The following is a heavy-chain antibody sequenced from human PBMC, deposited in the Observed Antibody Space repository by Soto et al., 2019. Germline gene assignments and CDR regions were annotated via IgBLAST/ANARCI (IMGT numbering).Heavy chain of an antibody. CDR1: GGTFSSYT. CDR2: IIPILGIA. J-gene: IGHJ4*02. D-gene: IGHD6-13*01. CDR3: ARAYSSSGYFDY. Sequence: QVQLVQSGAEVKKPGSSVKVSCKASGGTFSSYTISWVRQAPGQGLEWMGRIIPILGIANYAQKFQGRVTSTADKSTSTAYMELSSLRSEDTAVYYCARAYSSSGYFDYWGQGTLVTVSS. V-gene: IGHV1-69*02.